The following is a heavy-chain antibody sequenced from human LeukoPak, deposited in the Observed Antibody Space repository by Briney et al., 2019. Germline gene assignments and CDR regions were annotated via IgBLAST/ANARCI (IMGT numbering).Heavy chain of an antibody. CDR3: ARHLSGRGVVVVITPVDY. D-gene: IGHD3-22*01. V-gene: IGHV4-39*01. CDR1: GGSISSSSYY. J-gene: IGHJ4*02. CDR2: IYYSGST. Sequence: RSSETLSLTCTVSGGSISSSSYYWGWIRQPPGKGLEWIGSIYYSGSTYYNPSLKSRVTISVDTSKNQFSLKLSSVTAADTAVYYCARHLSGRGVVVVITPVDYWGQGTLVTVSS.